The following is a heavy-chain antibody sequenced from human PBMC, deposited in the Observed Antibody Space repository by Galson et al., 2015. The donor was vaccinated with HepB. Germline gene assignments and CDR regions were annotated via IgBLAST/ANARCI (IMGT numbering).Heavy chain of an antibody. CDR2: INTNTGNP. J-gene: IGHJ6*03. CDR1: GYTFTSYA. CDR3: AREGCSGGSCYYRYYYYMDV. D-gene: IGHD2-15*01. V-gene: IGHV7-4-1*02. Sequence: SVKVSCKASGYTFTSYAMNWVRQAPGQGLEWMGWINTNTGNPTYAQGFTGRFVFSLDTSVSTAYLQISSLKAEDTAVYYCAREGCSGGSCYYRYYYYMDVWGKGTTVTVSS.